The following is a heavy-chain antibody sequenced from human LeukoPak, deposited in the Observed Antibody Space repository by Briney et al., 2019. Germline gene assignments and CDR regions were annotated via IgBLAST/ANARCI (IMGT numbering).Heavy chain of an antibody. CDR2: ISGSGDST. CDR1: GVTFSNYA. V-gene: IGHV3-23*01. D-gene: IGHD2-15*01. J-gene: IGHJ4*02. Sequence: VGSLRLSCAPSGVTFSNYAMRWVRQAPGKGLEWGSGISGSGDSTYYADSVKGGFTTSRDNSKSTLYLQMNSLRAEDTAVYYSAKAPVTTCSGAYCYPFDYWSQGTLVTVSS. CDR3: AKAPVTTCSGAYCYPFDY.